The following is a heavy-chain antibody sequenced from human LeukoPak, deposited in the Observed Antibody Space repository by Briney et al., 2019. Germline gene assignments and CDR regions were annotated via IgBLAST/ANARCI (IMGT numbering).Heavy chain of an antibody. J-gene: IGHJ4*02. CDR2: INHSGST. CDR1: GGSFSGYY. Sequence: SETLSLTCAVYGGSFSGYYWSWIRQPPGKGLEWIGEINHSGSTNYNPSLKSRVTISVDTSKNQFSLKLSSVTAADTAVYYCARESGSYPYYFDYWGQGTLATVSS. CDR3: ARESGSYPYYFDY. D-gene: IGHD1-26*01. V-gene: IGHV4-34*01.